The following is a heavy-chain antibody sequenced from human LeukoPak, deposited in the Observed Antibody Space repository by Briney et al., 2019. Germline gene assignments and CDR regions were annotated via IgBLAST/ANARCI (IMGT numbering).Heavy chain of an antibody. J-gene: IGHJ5*02. Sequence: SETLSLTCTVSGGSISSSSDYWGWIRQPPGKGLEWIGSIYYSGSTYYNPSLKSRVTISVDTSKNQFSLKLSSVTAADTTVYYCARTLSSSGWSDWFDPWGQGTLVTVSS. CDR1: GGSISSSSDY. D-gene: IGHD6-19*01. CDR2: IYYSGST. V-gene: IGHV4-39*01. CDR3: ARTLSSSGWSDWFDP.